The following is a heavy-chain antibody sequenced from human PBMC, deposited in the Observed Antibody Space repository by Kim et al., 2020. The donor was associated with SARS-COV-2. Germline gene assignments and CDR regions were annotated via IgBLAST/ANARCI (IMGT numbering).Heavy chain of an antibody. V-gene: IGHV4-59*01. CDR1: GGSISSYY. CDR2: IYYSGST. CDR3: ARDLTYGDYEGWFDP. Sequence: SETLSLTCTVSGGSISSYYWSWIRQPPGKGLEWIGYIYYSGSTNYNPSLKSRVTISVDTSKNQFSLKLSSVTAADTAVYYCARDLTYGDYEGWFDPWGQGTLVTVSS. D-gene: IGHD4-17*01. J-gene: IGHJ5*02.